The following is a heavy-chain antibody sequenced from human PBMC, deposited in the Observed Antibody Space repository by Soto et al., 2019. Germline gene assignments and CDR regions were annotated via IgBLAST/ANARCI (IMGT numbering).Heavy chain of an antibody. CDR1: GFIFSDYA. V-gene: IGHV3-30-3*01. CDR3: ARENSRISPRLFQH. CDR2: ISPAGTNQ. D-gene: IGHD6-6*01. Sequence: PGGSLRLSCVASGFIFSDYAMHWARQAPGKGLEWVALISPAGTNQYYADSAKGRFTISRDNSKNTLYLQMNSLRPEQTGLYYCARENSRISPRLFQHWGHGTLVTVSS. J-gene: IGHJ1*01.